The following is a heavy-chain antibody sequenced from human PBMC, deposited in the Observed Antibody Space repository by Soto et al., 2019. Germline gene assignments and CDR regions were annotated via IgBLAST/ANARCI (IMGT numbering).Heavy chain of an antibody. CDR2: IHSGDSNA. CDR1: GYSFSTYS. J-gene: IGHJ4*02. D-gene: IGHD3-16*01. Sequence: GESLKISCKGSGYSFSTYSIGWVRQMPGKGLEWMGNIHSGDSNARYSPSFQGQVTISVDKSISTAYLQWSSLKASDTALYYCATWGSSHLFDYWGQGTLVTVSS. CDR3: ATWGSSHLFDY. V-gene: IGHV5-51*01.